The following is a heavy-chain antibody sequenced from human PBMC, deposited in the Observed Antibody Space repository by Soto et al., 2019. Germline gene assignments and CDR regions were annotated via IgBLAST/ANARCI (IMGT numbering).Heavy chain of an antibody. CDR2: ISGSGGST. J-gene: IGHJ4*02. D-gene: IGHD6-19*01. V-gene: IGHV3-23*01. CDR3: AKDPRRYSSGWYVAEYYFDY. CDR1: GFTFSSYA. Sequence: GGSLRLSCAASGFTFSSYAMSWVRQAPGKGQEWVSAISGSGGSTYYADSVKGRFTISRDNSKNTLYLQMNSLRAEDTAVYYYAKDPRRYSSGWYVAEYYFDYWGQGTLVTVSS.